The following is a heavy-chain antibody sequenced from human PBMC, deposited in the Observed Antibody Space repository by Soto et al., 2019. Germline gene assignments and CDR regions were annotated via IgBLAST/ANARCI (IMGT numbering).Heavy chain of an antibody. D-gene: IGHD2-21*01. CDR2: ISAYNGNT. CDR3: SRAVSHFYSYDHLDV. V-gene: IGHV1-18*01. J-gene: IGHJ6*03. CDR1: GYTFTGFD. Sequence: ASVKVSCKTSGYTFTGFDISWVRQAPGQGLEWMGWISAYNGNTNYAQKLQGRVTMTIDTSTSTAYMELRSLRSDDTAVYYCSRAVSHFYSYDHLDVWGKRTTVTVSS.